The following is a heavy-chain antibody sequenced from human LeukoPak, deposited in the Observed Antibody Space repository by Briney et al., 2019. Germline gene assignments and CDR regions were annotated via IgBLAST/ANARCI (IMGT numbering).Heavy chain of an antibody. CDR1: GGSLSSGSYY. CDR2: IYTSGST. CDR3: AREKYPAAIGY. V-gene: IGHV4-61*02. Sequence: PSETLSLTCTVSGGSLSSGSYYWSWIRQPAGKGLEWIGRIYTSGSTNYNPSLKSRVTISVDTSKNQFSLKLSSVTAADTAVYYCAREKYPAAIGYWGQGTLVTVSS. J-gene: IGHJ4*02. D-gene: IGHD2-2*01.